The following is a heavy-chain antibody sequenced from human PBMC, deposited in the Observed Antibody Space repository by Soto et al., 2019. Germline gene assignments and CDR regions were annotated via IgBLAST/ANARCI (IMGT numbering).Heavy chain of an antibody. CDR2: IVVGSGNT. CDR3: AAPHRYNWNDGDDAFDI. J-gene: IGHJ3*02. D-gene: IGHD1-1*01. Sequence: QMQLVQSGPEVKKPGTSVKVSCKASGFTFTSSAVQWVRQARGQRLEWIGWIVVGSGNTNYAQKFQERVTITRDMSTSTAYMELSSLRSEDTAVYYCAAPHRYNWNDGDDAFDIWGQGTMVTVSS. V-gene: IGHV1-58*01. CDR1: GFTFTSSA.